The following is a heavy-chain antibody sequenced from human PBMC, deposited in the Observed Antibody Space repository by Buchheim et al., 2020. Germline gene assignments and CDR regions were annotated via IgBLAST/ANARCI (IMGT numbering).Heavy chain of an antibody. Sequence: DVQLVESGGGLIQPGGSLRLSCAASGFTFSSYSMNWVRQAPGKGLEWVSYISSGNTITTHYADSVLGRFTISRDNAKNSLYLQMNSLRDEDTAAYYCARRGVREFDYWGQGTL. D-gene: IGHD1-26*01. J-gene: IGHJ4*02. CDR1: GFTFSSYS. CDR3: ARRGVREFDY. CDR2: ISSGNTITT. V-gene: IGHV3-48*02.